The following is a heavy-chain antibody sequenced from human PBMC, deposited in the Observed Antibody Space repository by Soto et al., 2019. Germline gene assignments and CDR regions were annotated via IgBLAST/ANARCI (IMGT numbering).Heavy chain of an antibody. D-gene: IGHD6-6*01. CDR1: GFTFSSYA. Sequence: EVQLLESGGGLVQPGGSLRLSCAASGFTFSSYAMSWVRQAPGKGLEWVSGISGSGVSTYYADSVKGRFTISRDISKSTLYLQMNSLRAEDTAVYYCAKDRERIATRSIDYWGQGTLVTVSS. V-gene: IGHV3-23*01. CDR3: AKDRERIATRSIDY. J-gene: IGHJ4*02. CDR2: ISGSGVST.